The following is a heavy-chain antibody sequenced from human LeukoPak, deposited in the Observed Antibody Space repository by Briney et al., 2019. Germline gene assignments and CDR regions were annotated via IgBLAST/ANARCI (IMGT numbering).Heavy chain of an antibody. CDR1: GVSVSGSYY. CDR2: MHHSGNS. D-gene: IGHD3-3*02. J-gene: IGHJ3*02. CDR3: ARLGSTDIFAGFDI. Sequence: PSETLSLTCTVSGVSVSGSYYWAWIRQPPGKGLEWIGSMHHSGNSYYNPSLKGRVTISVDMSRNQVSLKVGSVIAADTAVYFCARLGSTDIFAGFDIWGQGTMVTVAS. V-gene: IGHV4-39*01.